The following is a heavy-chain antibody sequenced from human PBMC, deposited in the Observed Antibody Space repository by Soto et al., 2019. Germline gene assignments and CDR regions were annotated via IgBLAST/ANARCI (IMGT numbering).Heavy chain of an antibody. D-gene: IGHD2-21*02. J-gene: IGHJ4*02. CDR2: IYWDGER. V-gene: IGHV2-5*02. Sequence: QITLKESGPTLVKPTQTLTLTCTFSGFSLRTSGVGVGWIRQPPGKAPDWLALIYWDGERRYSPSLNNRLIITEDTSKNQVVLTMTNMDPVDTATYYCVRRVTAFDYWGQGTLVTVSS. CDR3: VRRVTAFDY. CDR1: GFSLRTSGVG.